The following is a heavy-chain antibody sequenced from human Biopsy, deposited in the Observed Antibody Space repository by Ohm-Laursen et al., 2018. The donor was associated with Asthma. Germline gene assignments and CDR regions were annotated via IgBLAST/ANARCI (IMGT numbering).Heavy chain of an antibody. J-gene: IGHJ6*02. Sequence: SLRLSCAASGFTLTTYALHWVRQAPGKGLAWVAVISYDGSTKYSADSVKGRFIVSRDISKNILSLQMNSLRPEDTAVYYCARDVVWFREVGGMDVWGQGTTVTVSS. CDR3: ARDVVWFREVGGMDV. CDR1: GFTLTTYA. CDR2: ISYDGSTK. D-gene: IGHD3-10*01. V-gene: IGHV3-30*03.